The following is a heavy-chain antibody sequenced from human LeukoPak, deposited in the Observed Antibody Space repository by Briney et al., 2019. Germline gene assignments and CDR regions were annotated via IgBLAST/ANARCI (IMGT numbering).Heavy chain of an antibody. CDR3: ARDSRGIAARPITPHWYFDL. CDR1: GGSISSNSYY. Sequence: SETLSLTCAVSGGSISSNSYYWGWIRQPPGKGLEWIGSIYSSGSTNYNPSLKSRVTISVDTSKNQFSLKLSSVTAADTAVYYCARDSRGIAARPITPHWYFDLWGRGTLVTVSS. V-gene: IGHV4-39*07. J-gene: IGHJ2*01. CDR2: IYSSGST. D-gene: IGHD6-6*01.